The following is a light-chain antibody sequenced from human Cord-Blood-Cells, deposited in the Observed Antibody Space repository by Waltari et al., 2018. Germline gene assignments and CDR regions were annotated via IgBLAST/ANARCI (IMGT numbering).Light chain of an antibody. J-gene: IGLJ3*02. CDR3: SSYTSSSSWV. V-gene: IGLV2-14*04. Sequence: TGTSSDVGGYNYVSWYQQHPGKAPKLMIYDVSNRPSGVSNRFSGSKSGNTASLTISGLQAEDEADYYCSSYTSSSSWVFGGGTKLTVL. CDR2: DVS. CDR1: SSDVGGYNY.